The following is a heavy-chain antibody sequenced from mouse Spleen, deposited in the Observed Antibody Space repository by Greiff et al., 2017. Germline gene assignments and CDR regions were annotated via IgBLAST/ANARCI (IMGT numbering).Heavy chain of an antibody. CDR2: ISSGSSTI. V-gene: IGHV5-17*01. CDR1: GFTFSDYG. J-gene: IGHJ4*01. CDR3: ARVYDGYYVGAMDY. D-gene: IGHD2-3*01. Sequence: DVMLVESGGGLVKPGGSLKLSCAASGFTFSDYGMHWVRQAPEKGLEWVAYISSGSSTIYYADTVKGRFTISRDNAKNTLFLQMTSLRSEDTAMYYCARVYDGYYVGAMDYWGQGTSVTVSS.